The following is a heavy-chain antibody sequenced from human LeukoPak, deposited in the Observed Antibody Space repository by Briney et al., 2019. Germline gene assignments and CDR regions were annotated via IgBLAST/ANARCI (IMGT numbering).Heavy chain of an antibody. J-gene: IGHJ4*02. D-gene: IGHD4-11*01. Sequence: GGSLRLSCAASGFTVSSNYMSWVRQAPGKGLEWVSVIYSGGSTYYADSVKGRFTISRDNSKNTLYLQMNSLRAEDTAVYYCAKDRQRTTEASFDYWGQGTLVTVSS. CDR2: IYSGGST. V-gene: IGHV3-53*01. CDR1: GFTVSSNY. CDR3: AKDRQRTTEASFDY.